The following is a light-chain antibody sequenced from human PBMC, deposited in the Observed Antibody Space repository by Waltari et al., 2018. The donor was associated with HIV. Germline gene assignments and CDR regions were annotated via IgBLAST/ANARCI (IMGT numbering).Light chain of an antibody. CDR1: QTMSSSH. CDR3: QQYGSSPRT. Sequence: EIVLTQSPGTLSLSPGERATLSCRASQTMSSSHLARYQQKPGQAPRLLIYGASSRATGIPDRFSGSGSGTDFTLTISRLEPEDSAVYYCQQYGSSPRTFGQGTKVEIK. V-gene: IGKV3-20*01. CDR2: GAS. J-gene: IGKJ1*01.